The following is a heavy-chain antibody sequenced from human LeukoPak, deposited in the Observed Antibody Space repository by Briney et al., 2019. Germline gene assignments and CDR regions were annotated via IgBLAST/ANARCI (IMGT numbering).Heavy chain of an antibody. CDR3: ARDSTVTTFNYMDV. CDR2: IYTSGST. V-gene: IGHV4-4*07. J-gene: IGHJ6*03. Sequence: SETLSLTCTVSGGSVRSYYLSWIRQPAGKALEWIGRIYTSGSTSYNPSFKSRVTISVDKSKNQFSLKLSSVTAADTAMYYCARDSTVTTFNYMDVWGKGTTVTVSS. CDR1: GGSVRSYY. D-gene: IGHD4-11*01.